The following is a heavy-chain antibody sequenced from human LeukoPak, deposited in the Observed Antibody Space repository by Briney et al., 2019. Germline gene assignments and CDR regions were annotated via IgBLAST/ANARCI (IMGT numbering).Heavy chain of an antibody. J-gene: IGHJ3*02. V-gene: IGHV4-34*01. Sequence: SETLSLTCAVSLVASSVDYWAGARQPPGKGLEWIGEINHSGSTNYNPSLKSRVTISVDTSKNQFSLKLSSVTAADTAVYFCARLSTHDAFEIWGQGTMVTVSS. CDR1: LVASSVDY. CDR2: INHSGST. D-gene: IGHD3-3*02. CDR3: ARLSTHDAFEI.